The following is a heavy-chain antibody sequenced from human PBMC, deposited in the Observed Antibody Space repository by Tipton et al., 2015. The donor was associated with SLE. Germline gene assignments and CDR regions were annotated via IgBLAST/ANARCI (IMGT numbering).Heavy chain of an antibody. CDR3: ARSDHYYDNSAYWIY. J-gene: IGHJ4*02. D-gene: IGHD3-22*01. CDR1: GYSFTSYW. Sequence: QSGPEVKKPGESLKISCKGSGYSFTSYWIGWVRQMPGKGLEWMGIIYPGDSDTRYNPSFQGQVTISADKSISTAYLQWSSLKASDTAMYYCARSDHYYDNSAYWIYWGQGTLVTVSS. CDR2: IYPGDSDT. V-gene: IGHV5-51*01.